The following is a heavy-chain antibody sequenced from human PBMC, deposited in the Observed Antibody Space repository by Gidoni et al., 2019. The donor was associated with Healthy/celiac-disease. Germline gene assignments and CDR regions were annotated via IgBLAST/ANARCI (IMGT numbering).Heavy chain of an antibody. CDR3: AKSGSSGYYDPFDY. D-gene: IGHD3-22*01. J-gene: IGHJ4*02. CDR2: ISWDGGST. CDR1: GFTFDDYT. V-gene: IGHV3-43*01. Sequence: EVQLVESGGVVVQPGGSLRLSCAASGFTFDDYTMHWVRQAPGKGLEWVSLISWDGGSTYYADSVKGRFTISRDNSKNSLYLQMNSLRTEDTALYYCAKSGSSGYYDPFDYWGQGTLVTVSS.